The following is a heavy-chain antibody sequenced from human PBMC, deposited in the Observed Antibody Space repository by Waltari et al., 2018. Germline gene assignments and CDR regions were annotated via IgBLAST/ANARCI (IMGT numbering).Heavy chain of an antibody. D-gene: IGHD2-21*02. J-gene: IGHJ2*01. CDR3: ARTYIVVVTATLWYFDL. CDR2: INHSGST. V-gene: IGHV4-34*01. Sequence: QVQLQQWGAGLLKPSETLSLTCAVYGGSFSGYYWSWIRQPPGKGLEWIGEINHSGSTNYNPFLKSRVTISVDTSKNQFSLKLSSVTAADTAVYYCARTYIVVVTATLWYFDLWGRGTLVTVSS. CDR1: GGSFSGYY.